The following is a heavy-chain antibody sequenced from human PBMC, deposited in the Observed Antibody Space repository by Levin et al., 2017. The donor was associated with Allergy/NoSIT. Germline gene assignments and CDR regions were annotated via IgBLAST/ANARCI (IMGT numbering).Heavy chain of an antibody. CDR1: GFTFSSYA. J-gene: IGHJ6*02. CDR3: VREASSSWYWGGYYYGMDG. Sequence: GGSLRLSCSASGFTFSSYAMHWVRQAPGKGLEYVSAISSNGGSTYYADSVKGRFTISRDNSKNTLYLQMSSLIAEDTAVYYCVREASSSWYWGGYYYGMDGWGQGTTVTVSS. D-gene: IGHD6-13*01. CDR2: ISSNGGST. V-gene: IGHV3-64D*06.